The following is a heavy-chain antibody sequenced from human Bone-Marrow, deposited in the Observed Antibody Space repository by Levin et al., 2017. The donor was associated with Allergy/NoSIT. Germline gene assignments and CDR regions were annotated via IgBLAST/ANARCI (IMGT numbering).Heavy chain of an antibody. CDR3: AREGLEIFGVAIKRYYYGLDV. CDR2: ISYDGSNK. J-gene: IGHJ6*02. CDR1: GFTFGSYA. Sequence: QTSETLSLTCAASGFTFGSYAMHWVRQAPGKGLEWVAVISYDGSNKYGADSVKGRFSISRDNSANTVYLQMNSLRAEDTAVYYCAREGLEIFGVAIKRYYYGLDVWGQGTTVTVSS. D-gene: IGHD3-3*01. V-gene: IGHV3-30*04.